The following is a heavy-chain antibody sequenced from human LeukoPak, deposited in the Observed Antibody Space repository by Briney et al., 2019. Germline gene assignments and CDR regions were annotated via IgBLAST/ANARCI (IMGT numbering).Heavy chain of an antibody. CDR3: ARQYSSGWYGRTPYYFDY. V-gene: IGHV5-51*01. CDR1: GYSFTSYW. Sequence: GESLQISCKGSGYSFTSYWIGWVRQMPGKGLEWMGIIYPGDSDTRYSPSFQGQVTISADKSISTAYLQWSSLKASDTAMYYCARQYSSGWYGRTPYYFDYWGQGTLVTASS. J-gene: IGHJ4*02. CDR2: IYPGDSDT. D-gene: IGHD6-19*01.